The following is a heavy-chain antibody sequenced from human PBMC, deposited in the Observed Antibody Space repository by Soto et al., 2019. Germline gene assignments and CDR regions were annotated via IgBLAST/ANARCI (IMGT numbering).Heavy chain of an antibody. J-gene: IGHJ6*02. CDR2: IRSKANSYAT. V-gene: IGHV3-73*01. CDR1: GFTFSDSA. D-gene: IGHD3-22*01. CDR3: TRHYYDSSGYYYYYGMDV. Sequence: GGSLRLSCAASGFTFSDSAMHWVRQASGKGLEWVGRIRSKANSYATAYAASVKGRFTISRDDSKNTAYLQMNSLKTEDTAVYYCTRHYYDSSGYYYYYGMDVWGQGTTVTVSS.